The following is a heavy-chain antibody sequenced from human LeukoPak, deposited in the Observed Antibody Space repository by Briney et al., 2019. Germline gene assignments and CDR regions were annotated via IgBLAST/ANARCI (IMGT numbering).Heavy chain of an antibody. CDR3: AKDNHIVVVTAPIATYWYFDL. D-gene: IGHD2-21*02. CDR1: GFTFSSYA. CDR2: ISGSGGST. J-gene: IGHJ2*01. V-gene: IGHV3-23*01. Sequence: PGGSLRLSCAASGFTFSSYAMSWVRQAPGKGLEWVSAISGSGGSTYYADSVKGRFTISRDNSKNTLYLQMNSLRAEDTAVYYCAKDNHIVVVTAPIATYWYFDLWGRGTLVTVSS.